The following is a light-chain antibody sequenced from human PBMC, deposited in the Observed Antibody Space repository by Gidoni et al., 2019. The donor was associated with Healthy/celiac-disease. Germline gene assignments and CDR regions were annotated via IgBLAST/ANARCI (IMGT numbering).Light chain of an antibody. CDR1: QSVSSN. CDR2: GAS. J-gene: IGKJ1*01. CDR3: QQYNNWPRT. V-gene: IGKV3-15*01. Sequence: EIVMTQSPATLSVSPGERATLSCRASQSVSSNLAWYQQKPGQAPTLLIYGASTRVTGIPARFSGIGSGPEFTLTILSLQSEDFAVYFCQQYNNWPRTFGQGTKVEIK.